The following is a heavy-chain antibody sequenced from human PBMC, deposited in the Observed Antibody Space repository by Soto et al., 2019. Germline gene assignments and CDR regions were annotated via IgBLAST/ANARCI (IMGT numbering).Heavy chain of an antibody. CDR2: INPSGGST. D-gene: IGHD4-17*01. J-gene: IGHJ3*02. Sequence: AAVKVSCKASGYTFTSYYMHSVRQAPGQGLEWMGIINPSGGSTSYAQKFQGRVTMTRDTSTSTVYMELSSLRSEDTAVYYCARPLGVTTKLHAFDIWGQGTMVTVSS. V-gene: IGHV1-46*03. CDR1: GYTFTSYY. CDR3: ARPLGVTTKLHAFDI.